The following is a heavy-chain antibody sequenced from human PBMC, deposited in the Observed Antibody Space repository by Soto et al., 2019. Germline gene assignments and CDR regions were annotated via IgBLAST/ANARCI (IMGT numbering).Heavy chain of an antibody. CDR1: GYTFTSYG. Sequence: QVQLVQSGAEVKKPGASVKVSCKASGYTFTSYGISWVRQAPGQGLEWMGWISADNGNTNYAQKLQGRITMNADTSTSRASMKLRRLRSDDKAVNYCERYLIPSQMHTAIFDRESAIDIWRQGTMVTVSS. CDR2: ISADNGNT. J-gene: IGHJ3*02. D-gene: IGHD2-21*02. V-gene: IGHV1-18*01. CDR3: ERYLIPSQMHTAIFDRESAIDI.